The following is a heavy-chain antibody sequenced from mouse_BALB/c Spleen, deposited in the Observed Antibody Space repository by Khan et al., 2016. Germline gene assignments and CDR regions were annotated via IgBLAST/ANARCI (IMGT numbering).Heavy chain of an antibody. Sequence: EVQLQESGAELVRSGASVKLSCTASGFNIKDYYMHWVKQRPEQGLEWIGWIDPENGDTEYAPKFQGKATMTADTYSHKAYLQLSSLTSEDTAVYYSNLYYDYRFAYCGQGTLVTVSA. D-gene: IGHD2-4*01. CDR1: GFNIKDYY. CDR3: NLYYDYRFAY. CDR2: IDPENGDT. V-gene: IGHV14-4*02. J-gene: IGHJ3*01.